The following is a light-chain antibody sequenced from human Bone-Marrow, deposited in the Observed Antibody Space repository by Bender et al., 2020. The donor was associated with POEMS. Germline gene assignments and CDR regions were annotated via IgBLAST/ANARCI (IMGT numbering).Light chain of an antibody. CDR3: CSYAPGGTWV. J-gene: IGLJ3*02. V-gene: IGLV2-23*01. Sequence: QSALTQPASVSGSPGQSITISCTGTSSDVGTYHLVSWYQQHPGNAPKLMIYEATKRPSGLSTRFSGSKSGNTASLTISGLQAEDEADYYCCSYAPGGTWVFGGGTKLTVL. CDR2: EAT. CDR1: SSDVGTYHL.